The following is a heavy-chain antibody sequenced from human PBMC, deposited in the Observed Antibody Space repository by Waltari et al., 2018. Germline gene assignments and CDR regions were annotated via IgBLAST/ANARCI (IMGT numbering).Heavy chain of an antibody. V-gene: IGHV4-38-2*02. CDR2: IEHRGIT. D-gene: IGHD3-22*01. J-gene: IGHJ4*02. Sequence: QVQLQESGPGLVKPSETLSLTCAVSGYSISSGYYWGWIRQPPGKGLEWIGSIEHRGITYYTPSLKSRVTISVDTSKNQFSLKLSAVTAADTAVYYCARETPNYYDSSGPDYWGQGTLVTVSS. CDR3: ARETPNYYDSSGPDY. CDR1: GYSISSGYY.